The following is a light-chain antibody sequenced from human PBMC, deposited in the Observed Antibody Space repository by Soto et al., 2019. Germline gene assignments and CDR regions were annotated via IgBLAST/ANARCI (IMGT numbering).Light chain of an antibody. V-gene: IGKV1-9*01. Sequence: IQLTQSPSSLSASVGDRVTITCRASPGISSYLAWYQQKPGKAPKLLIKAASRLQTGVPSRFSGSGSGTDFTLTISGLQPDDFATYYCQQLNIDSYPITFGQGTRLELK. CDR1: PGISSY. CDR3: QQLNIDSYPIT. CDR2: AAS. J-gene: IGKJ5*01.